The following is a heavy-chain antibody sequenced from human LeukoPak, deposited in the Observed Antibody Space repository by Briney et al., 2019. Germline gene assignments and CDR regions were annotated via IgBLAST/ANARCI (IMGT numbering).Heavy chain of an antibody. CDR3: AREPSVSNWGPDFDY. J-gene: IGHJ4*02. D-gene: IGHD7-27*01. Sequence: ASVKVSCKASGYTLTSYAMNWVRQAPGQGLEWVGWINTNTGNPTYAQGFTGRFVFSLDTSVSTAYLQISSLKAEDTAVYYCAREPSVSNWGPDFDYWGQGTLVTVSS. V-gene: IGHV7-4-1*02. CDR2: INTNTGNP. CDR1: GYTLTSYA.